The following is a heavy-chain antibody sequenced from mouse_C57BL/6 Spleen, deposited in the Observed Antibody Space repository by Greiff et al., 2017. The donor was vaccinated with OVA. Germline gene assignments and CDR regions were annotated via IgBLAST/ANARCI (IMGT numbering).Heavy chain of an antibody. CDR3: ARSYYSNYVSYFDV. CDR1: GYTFTSYW. V-gene: IGHV1-53*01. Sequence: VQLQQPGTELVKPGASVKLSCKASGYTFTSYWMHWVKQRPGQGLEWIGNINPSNGGTNYNEKFKRKATLTVDKSSSTAYMQLSSLTSEDSAVYYCARSYYSNYVSYFDVWGTGTTVTVSS. CDR2: INPSNGGT. D-gene: IGHD2-5*01. J-gene: IGHJ1*03.